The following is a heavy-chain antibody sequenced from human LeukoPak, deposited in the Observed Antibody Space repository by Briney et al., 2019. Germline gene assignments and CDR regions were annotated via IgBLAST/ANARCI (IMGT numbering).Heavy chain of an antibody. CDR1: GFTFSSHA. V-gene: IGHV3-48*04. CDR3: ARDLGYSSGWPFDY. CDR2: ISSSSSTI. Sequence: GGSLRLSCAASGFTFSSHALHWVRQAPGKGLEWVSYISSSSSTIYYADSVKGRFTISRDNAKNSLYLQMNSLRTEDTAVYYCARDLGYSSGWPFDYWGQGTLVTVSS. D-gene: IGHD6-19*01. J-gene: IGHJ4*02.